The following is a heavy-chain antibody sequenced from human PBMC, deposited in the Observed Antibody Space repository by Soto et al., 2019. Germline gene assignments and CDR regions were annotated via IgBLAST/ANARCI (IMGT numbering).Heavy chain of an antibody. CDR1: GFTFSNYA. CDR3: AKGKKWELPIGH. Sequence: PGGSLRLSCAASGFTFSNYAMSWVRQAPGKGLEWVSAISISGGSTYYADSVKGRFTISRDNSKNMLYLQMNSLRADDTALDYSAKGKKWELPIGHWGQGTLVTAAS. J-gene: IGHJ4*02. CDR2: ISISGGST. V-gene: IGHV3-23*01. D-gene: IGHD1-26*01.